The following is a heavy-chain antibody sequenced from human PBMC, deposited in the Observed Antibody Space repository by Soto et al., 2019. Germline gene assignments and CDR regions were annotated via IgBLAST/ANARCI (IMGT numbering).Heavy chain of an antibody. CDR3: AKGAMVRGVIITF. Sequence: GGSLRLSCAASGFTFSSYSMNWVRQAPGKGLEWVSYISSSSSTIYYADSVKGRFTISRDNAKNSLYLQMNSLRAEDTAVYYCAKGAMVRGVIITFWGQGTLVTVSS. CDR1: GFTFSSYS. V-gene: IGHV3-48*01. D-gene: IGHD3-10*01. J-gene: IGHJ4*02. CDR2: ISSSSSTI.